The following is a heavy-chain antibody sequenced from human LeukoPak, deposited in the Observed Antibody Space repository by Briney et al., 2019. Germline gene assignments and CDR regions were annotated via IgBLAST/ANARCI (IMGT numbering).Heavy chain of an antibody. D-gene: IGHD3-22*01. CDR2: ISGSGGST. CDR3: AKAVCAWYYYDSSGYPDY. V-gene: IGHV3-23*01. Sequence: PGGSLRLSCAASGFTFSSYAMSWVRQAPGKGLEWVSAISGSGGSTYYADSVKGRFTISRDNSKNTLYLQMNSLRAEDTAVYYCAKAVCAWYYYDSSGYPDYWGQGTLVTVSS. CDR1: GFTFSSYA. J-gene: IGHJ4*02.